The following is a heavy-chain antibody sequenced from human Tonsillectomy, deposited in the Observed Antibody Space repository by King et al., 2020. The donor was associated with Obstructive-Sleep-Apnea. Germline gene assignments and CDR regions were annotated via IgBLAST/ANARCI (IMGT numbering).Heavy chain of an antibody. CDR2: IHYNGNT. CDR3: ATGGAGTYCGGDCKASREGGMDV. J-gene: IGHJ6*02. V-gene: IGHV4-38-2*02. Sequence: QLQESGPGLVKPSETLSLTCTVSGYSISSGYYWGWIRQPPGKGREGIGSIHYNGNTYYNPSLKSRVTIAVDTSKNQFSLKLSSVTAADTAVYYCATGGAGTYCGGDCKASREGGMDVWGQGTTVTVSS. CDR1: GYSISSGYY. D-gene: IGHD2-21*02.